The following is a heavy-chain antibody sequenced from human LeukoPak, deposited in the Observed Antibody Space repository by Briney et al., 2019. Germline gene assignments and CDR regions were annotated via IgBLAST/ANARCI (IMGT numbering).Heavy chain of an antibody. V-gene: IGHV3-7*05. Sequence: PGGSLRLSCAASGFTFSSDWMSWVRQAPGKGLEYVANIKEDGSEKYYVDSVKGRFTISRDNTKNSLYLQMNSLRGEDTAEYYCVRDGHQGIFTWCWGQGTLVTVSS. CDR2: IKEDGSEK. CDR1: GFTFSSDW. CDR3: VRDGHQGIFTWC. D-gene: IGHD2-15*01. J-gene: IGHJ4*02.